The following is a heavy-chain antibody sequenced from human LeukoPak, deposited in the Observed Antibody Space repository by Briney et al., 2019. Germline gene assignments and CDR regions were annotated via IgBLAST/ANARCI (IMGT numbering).Heavy chain of an antibody. J-gene: IGHJ4*02. V-gene: IGHV1-69*04. CDR1: GGTFSSYA. CDR2: IIPILGIA. D-gene: IGHD5-12*01. CDR3: ARDWETNGAYDCFDH. Sequence: ASVKVSCKASGGTFSSYAVSWVRQAPGQGLEWMGRIIPILGIANYAQKFQGRVTITADKSTSTAYMELSSLRSEDTAVYYCARDWETNGAYDCFDHWGQGTLVTVAS.